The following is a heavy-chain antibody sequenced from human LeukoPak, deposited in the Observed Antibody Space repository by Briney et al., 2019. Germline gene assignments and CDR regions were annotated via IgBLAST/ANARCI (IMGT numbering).Heavy chain of an antibody. V-gene: IGHV3-53*05. D-gene: IGHD3-10*01. Sequence: GPSLTPSRAASASTVSSTYTGSVRQPPGNGLEWVSVIYSGGRTYYADSVKGRSTISGDNPRNTLYLQMNSLRPEDPSVTYCANEGTHRFGPLIQRAYDVWGRGTMVTVSS. J-gene: IGHJ3*01. CDR3: ANEGTHRFGPLIQRAYDV. CDR1: ASTVSSTY. CDR2: IYSGGRT.